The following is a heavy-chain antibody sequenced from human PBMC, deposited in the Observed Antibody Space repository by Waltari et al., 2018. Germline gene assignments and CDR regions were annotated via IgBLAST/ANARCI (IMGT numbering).Heavy chain of an antibody. CDR2: ISGSGGST. D-gene: IGHD3-10*01. J-gene: IGHJ6*03. CDR1: GFTFSSYA. V-gene: IGHV3-23*04. Sequence: EVQLVESGGGLVQPGGSLRLSCAASGFTFSSYAMSWVRQAPGQGLEWVSAISGSGGSTYYADSVKGRFTISRDNSKNTLYLQMNSLRAEDTAVYYCASRRRSGDYYYYYYMDVWGKGTTVTVSS. CDR3: ASRRRSGDYYYYYYMDV.